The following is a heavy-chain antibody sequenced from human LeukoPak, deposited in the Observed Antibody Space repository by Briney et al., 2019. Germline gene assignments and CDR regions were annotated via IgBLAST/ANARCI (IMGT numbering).Heavy chain of an antibody. CDR2: ISSSSSYI. D-gene: IGHD3-9*01. CDR1: GFTFSSYS. Sequence: GGSLRLSCAASGFTFSSYSMNWVRQAPGKRLEWVSSISSSSSYIYYADSVKGRFTISRDNAKNSLYLQMNSLRAEDTAVYYCARDVRESYYDILTGLRDAFDIWGQGTMVTVSS. J-gene: IGHJ3*02. V-gene: IGHV3-21*01. CDR3: ARDVRESYYDILTGLRDAFDI.